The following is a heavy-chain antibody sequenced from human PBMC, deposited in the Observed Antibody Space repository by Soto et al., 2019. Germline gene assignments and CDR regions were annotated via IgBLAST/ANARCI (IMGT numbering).Heavy chain of an antibody. CDR1: GGSISSGDYF. D-gene: IGHD5-12*01. CDR3: ARTFWWLRPFDH. J-gene: IGHJ4*02. CDR2: ISSIGST. Sequence: SETLSLTCTVSGGSISSGDYFWSWIRQSPGKGLEWIGYISSIGSTYYNPSLKSRVSVSRDTSKNQFSMKLSSVTAADTAVYYCARTFWWLRPFDHWGQGTLATVSS. V-gene: IGHV4-30-4*01.